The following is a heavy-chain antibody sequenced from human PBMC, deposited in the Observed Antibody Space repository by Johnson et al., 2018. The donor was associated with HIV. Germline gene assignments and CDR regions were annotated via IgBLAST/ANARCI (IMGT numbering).Heavy chain of an antibody. Sequence: PGRSLRLSCAASGFTFSSYAMHWVRQAPGKGLEWVAVISYDGTKKNYADSVKGRFTISRDNSKNTLCLQMNSLRAEDTAVYYCATGDYDGFWGQGTMVTVSS. J-gene: IGHJ3*01. CDR3: ATGDYDGF. D-gene: IGHD3-22*01. V-gene: IGHV3-30*04. CDR2: ISYDGTKK. CDR1: GFTFSSYA.